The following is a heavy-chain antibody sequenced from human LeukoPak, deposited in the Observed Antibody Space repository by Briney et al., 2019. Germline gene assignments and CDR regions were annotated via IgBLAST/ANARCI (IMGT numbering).Heavy chain of an antibody. CDR3: AKDWGYSGYWFDY. J-gene: IGHJ4*02. CDR2: ISYDGSNK. CDR1: GFTFSSYG. Sequence: PGRSLRLSCVASGFTFSSYGMHWGRQAPGKGLEWVAVISYDGSNKYYADSVKGRFTISRDNSKNTLYLQMNSLRTEDTAVYYCAKDWGYSGYWFDYWGQGTLVTVSS. D-gene: IGHD5-12*01. V-gene: IGHV3-30*18.